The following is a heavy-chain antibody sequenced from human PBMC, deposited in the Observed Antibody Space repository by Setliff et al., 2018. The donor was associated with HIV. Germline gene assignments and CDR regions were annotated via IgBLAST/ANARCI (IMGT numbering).Heavy chain of an antibody. CDR1: GYTFTNYY. J-gene: IGHJ3*02. V-gene: IGHV1-2*02. CDR3: ARAGGFCNAANCLRSYDAFDI. CDR2: INPNSGGT. D-gene: IGHD2-15*01. Sequence: ASVKVSCKASGYTFTNYYMHWVRQAPGQGLEWMGWINPNSGGTNYAQILQDRVTVTTDTSTSTAYMELRSLRSDDTAVYYCARAGGFCNAANCLRSYDAFDIWGQGTTVTVSS.